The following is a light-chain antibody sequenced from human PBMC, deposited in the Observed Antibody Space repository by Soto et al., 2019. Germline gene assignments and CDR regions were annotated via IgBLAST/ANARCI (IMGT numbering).Light chain of an antibody. V-gene: IGKV3D-15*01. J-gene: IGKJ1*01. Sequence: EIVLTQSPATLSSFPGDRVTLSCRASQAVNTRLAWYQHKPGQAPRLLIYLASNRAAGVPARFSGSGSGTEFTLTISSLQSEDFAVYYCQQYNNWPPSFGQGTKV. CDR3: QQYNNWPPS. CDR2: LAS. CDR1: QAVNTR.